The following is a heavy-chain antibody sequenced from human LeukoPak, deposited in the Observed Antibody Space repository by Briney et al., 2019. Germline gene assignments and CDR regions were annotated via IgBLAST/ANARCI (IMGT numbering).Heavy chain of an antibody. CDR2: ISGGGGST. V-gene: IGHV3-23*01. D-gene: IGHD2-15*01. Sequence: PGGSLRLSCAPSGFTFSSYAMSWVRQAPGKGLGWVSLISGGGGSTYYAASVKGRFTISRDDSKNTLYLQMNSLRAEGTAVYYCARVTMVAGASYTLFVPWGEGTLVTLST. CDR3: ARVTMVAGASYTLFVP. J-gene: IGHJ1*01. CDR1: GFTFSSYA.